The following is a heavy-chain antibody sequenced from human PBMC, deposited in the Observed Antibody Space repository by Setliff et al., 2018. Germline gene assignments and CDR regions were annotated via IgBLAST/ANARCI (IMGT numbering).Heavy chain of an antibody. Sequence: SETLSLTCVVSGHSISSCHYWGWIRQPPGKGLEWIGEIYHSGTTNYNPSLKSRVTMSVDKSRNQFSLRLTSVTAADTAIYYCTRAYSGSHDYWGQGTLVTVSS. CDR3: TRAYSGSHDY. CDR1: GHSISSCHY. J-gene: IGHJ4*02. CDR2: IYHSGTT. D-gene: IGHD1-26*01. V-gene: IGHV4-38-2*01.